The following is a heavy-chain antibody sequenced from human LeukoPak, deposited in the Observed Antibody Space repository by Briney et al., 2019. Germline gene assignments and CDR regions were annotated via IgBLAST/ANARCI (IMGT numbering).Heavy chain of an antibody. V-gene: IGHV3-48*01. Sequence: GGSLRLSCAASGFTFSGYSMNWVRQAPGKGLEWVSYISSSSSTIYYADSVKGRFTISRDNAKNSLYLLMSSLRAEDTALYYCARDRDDFWSGSPDYWGQGTLVTVSS. CDR1: GFTFSGYS. CDR2: ISSSSSTI. CDR3: ARDRDDFWSGSPDY. J-gene: IGHJ4*02. D-gene: IGHD3-3*01.